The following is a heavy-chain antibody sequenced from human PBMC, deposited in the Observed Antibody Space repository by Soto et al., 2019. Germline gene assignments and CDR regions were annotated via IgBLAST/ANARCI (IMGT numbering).Heavy chain of an antibody. CDR1: GFTFSSYA. CDR3: AKDQWWGTVTTPFYYFDY. CDR2: ISGSGGST. Sequence: EVQLLESGGGLVQPGGSLRLSCAASGFTFSSYAMSWVRQAPGKGLEWVSAISGSGGSTYYADSVKGRFTISRDNSKNTLYLQMNSLRAEDTAVYYCAKDQWWGTVTTPFYYFDYWGQGTLVTVSS. D-gene: IGHD4-17*01. V-gene: IGHV3-23*01. J-gene: IGHJ4*02.